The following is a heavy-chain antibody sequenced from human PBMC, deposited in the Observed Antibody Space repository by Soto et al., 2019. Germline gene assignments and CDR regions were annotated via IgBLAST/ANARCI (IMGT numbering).Heavy chain of an antibody. J-gene: IGHJ5*02. CDR1: GGSISSSRYY. Sequence: SETLSLTCTVSGGSISSSRYYWGWIRQPPGKGLEWIGSIYYSGSTYYNPSLKSRVTISVDTSKNQFSLKLSSVTAADTAVYYCARSNSPYDYGGNSGGNWFEPWGQGTLVTVSS. V-gene: IGHV4-39*01. D-gene: IGHD4-17*01. CDR3: ARSNSPYDYGGNSGGNWFEP. CDR2: IYYSGST.